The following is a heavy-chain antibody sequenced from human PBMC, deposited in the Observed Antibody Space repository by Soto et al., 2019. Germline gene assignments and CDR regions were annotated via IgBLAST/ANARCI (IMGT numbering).Heavy chain of an antibody. J-gene: IGHJ6*02. Sequence: ASVKVSCKASGYTFTGYDINWVRQASGQGLEWMGWTSAYNGNTNYAQKLQGRVTMTTDTSTSTAYMELRSLRSDDTAVYYCARRQWLVGGYYYGLDVWG. CDR3: ARRQWLVGGYYYGLDV. D-gene: IGHD6-19*01. CDR1: GYTFTGYD. V-gene: IGHV1-18*01. CDR2: TSAYNGNT.